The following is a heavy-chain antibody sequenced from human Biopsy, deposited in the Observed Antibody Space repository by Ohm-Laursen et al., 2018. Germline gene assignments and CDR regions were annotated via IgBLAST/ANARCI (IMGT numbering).Heavy chain of an antibody. D-gene: IGHD3-3*01. CDR3: ARARIKTSGVLIPETYYFDS. V-gene: IGHV4-59*01. Sequence: TLSLTCPLSGDSITRSYWSWIRQSPGKGLEWIGHVFDRGTTNYNPSLKSRITMSLDRSKSQVSLRMNSVTAADTAVYYCARARIKTSGVLIPETYYFDSWGQGTLVTVSS. J-gene: IGHJ4*02. CDR2: VFDRGTT. CDR1: GDSITRSY.